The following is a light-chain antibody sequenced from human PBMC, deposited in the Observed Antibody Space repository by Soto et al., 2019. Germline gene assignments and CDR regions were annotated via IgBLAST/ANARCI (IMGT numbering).Light chain of an antibody. CDR1: QSVSSY. CDR2: DAS. CDR3: QQRSSWPIT. Sequence: EIVLTQSPATLSLSPGERATLSCRAGQSVSSYLAWYQQKPGQAPRVLIYDASNRATGVPARFSGSGSGTDFTLTISSLEPEDFAVYYCQQRSSWPITFGQGTRLE. J-gene: IGKJ5*01. V-gene: IGKV3-11*01.